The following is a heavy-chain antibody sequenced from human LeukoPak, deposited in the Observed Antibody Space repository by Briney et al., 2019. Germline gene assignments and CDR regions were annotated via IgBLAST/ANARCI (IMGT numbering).Heavy chain of an antibody. CDR2: ISSSSSSI. Sequence: GGSLRLSCVASGFSLSIYSMNWVRQAPGKGLEWVSSISSSSSSIYYADSVKGRCTISRDNSKSSLYLQLTSLTVEDTAVYYCARGAYSSGMDYWGQGTLVTVSS. D-gene: IGHD4-11*01. CDR1: GFSLSIYS. V-gene: IGHV3-21*01. J-gene: IGHJ4*02. CDR3: ARGAYSSGMDY.